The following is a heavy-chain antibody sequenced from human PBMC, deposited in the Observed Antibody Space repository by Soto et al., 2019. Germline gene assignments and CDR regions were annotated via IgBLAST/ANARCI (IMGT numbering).Heavy chain of an antibody. D-gene: IGHD4-4*01. CDR3: ASPLWRDDYNWGYFDL. CDR2: ISYDGSNK. CDR1: GFTFSSYA. Sequence: QVQLVESGGGVVQPGRSLRLSCAASGFTFSSYAMHWVRQAPGKGLEWVAVISYDGSNKYYADSVKGRFTISRDNSKNTLYLHMNSMRAEATAVYYCASPLWRDDYNWGYFDLWGRGTLVTVSS. V-gene: IGHV3-30-3*01. J-gene: IGHJ2*01.